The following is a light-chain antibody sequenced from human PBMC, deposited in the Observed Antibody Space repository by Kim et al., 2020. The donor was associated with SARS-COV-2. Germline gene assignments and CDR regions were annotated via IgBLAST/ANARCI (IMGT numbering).Light chain of an antibody. CDR1: SSDVGGYNS. Sequence: GQSLTISCIGTSSDVGGYNSVSWYQQHPGKAPKVVVYGVTTRPSGISERFSGSKSGNTASLTISGLQADDEADYYCTSYTSSNTYVFGTGTKVTVL. J-gene: IGLJ1*01. CDR2: GVT. CDR3: TSYTSSNTYV. V-gene: IGLV2-14*03.